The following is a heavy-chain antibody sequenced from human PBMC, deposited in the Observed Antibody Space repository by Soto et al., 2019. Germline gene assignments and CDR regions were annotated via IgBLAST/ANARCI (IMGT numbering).Heavy chain of an antibody. CDR1: GFSLRTSGVG. V-gene: IGHV2-5*02. CDR3: AQCGCGGDCLHPYASHADYGLDV. J-gene: IGHJ6*02. CDR2: IYWDNDK. Sequence: QITLKESGPTLVKPTQTLTLTCTFSGFSLRTSGVGVGWIRQPPGKALEWLALIYWDNDKRYSPSLKSRLTSTKDTPKSRVILKMPNVDPVHTGNDYCAQCGCGGDCLHPYASHADYGLDVWGQGTTVTVS. D-gene: IGHD2-21*02.